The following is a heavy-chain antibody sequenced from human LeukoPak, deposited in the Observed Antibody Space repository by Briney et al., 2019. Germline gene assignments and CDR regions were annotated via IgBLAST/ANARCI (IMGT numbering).Heavy chain of an antibody. Sequence: LSLTCTVSGGSISSYYWSWIRQAPGKGLEWVSYISSSGSTIYYADSVKGRFTISRDNAKNSLYLQMNSLRAEDTAVYYCARADEIGRIYFDYWGQGTLVTVSS. CDR1: GGSISSYY. CDR2: ISSSGSTI. J-gene: IGHJ4*02. CDR3: ARADEIGRIYFDY. V-gene: IGHV3-11*01.